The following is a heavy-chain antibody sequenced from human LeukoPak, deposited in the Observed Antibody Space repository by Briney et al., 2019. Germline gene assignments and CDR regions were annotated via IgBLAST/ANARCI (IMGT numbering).Heavy chain of an antibody. CDR3: AKTYTNSWYSFDS. V-gene: IGHV3-23*01. D-gene: IGHD6-13*01. CDR1: GVTFSNYG. Sequence: GRSLRLSCAASGVTFSNYGMHWVRQAPGKGLEWVSAISADGDTTYYADSLKGRFTISRDNAKNMVYLQMDSLRAEDTALYYCAKTYTNSWYSFDSWGQGTLVTVSS. J-gene: IGHJ4*02. CDR2: ISADGDTT.